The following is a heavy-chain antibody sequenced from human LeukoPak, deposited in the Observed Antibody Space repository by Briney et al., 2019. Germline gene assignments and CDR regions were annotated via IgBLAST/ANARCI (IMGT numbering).Heavy chain of an antibody. CDR2: IYYSGST. CDR3: ARGSYYGSGSYLSGFYYYYGMDV. Sequence: SETLSLTCTVSGGSISSYYWSWIRQPPGKGLEWIGYIYYSGSTNYNPSLKSRVTISVDTSKNQFSLKLSSVTAADTAVYYCARGSYYGSGSYLSGFYYYYGMDVWGQGTTVTVSS. D-gene: IGHD3-10*01. CDR1: GGSISSYY. J-gene: IGHJ6*02. V-gene: IGHV4-59*01.